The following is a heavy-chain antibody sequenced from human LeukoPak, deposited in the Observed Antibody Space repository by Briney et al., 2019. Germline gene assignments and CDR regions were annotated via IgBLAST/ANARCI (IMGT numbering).Heavy chain of an antibody. V-gene: IGHV3-69-1*01. CDR1: GFTVSSNY. D-gene: IGHD1-26*01. J-gene: IGHJ4*02. CDR3: AKEVGPFDY. CDR2: ISSTTII. Sequence: GGSLRLSCAASGFTVSSNYMNWVRQAPGKGLEWVSYISSTTIIYYASSVKGRFTISRDNSKNTLFLQMNSLRAEDTAIYYCAKEVGPFDYWGQGTLVTVSS.